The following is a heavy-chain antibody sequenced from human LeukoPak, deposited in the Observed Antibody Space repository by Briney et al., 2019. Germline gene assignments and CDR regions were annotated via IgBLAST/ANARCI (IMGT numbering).Heavy chain of an antibody. CDR1: GGTLSSYA. J-gene: IGHJ4*02. D-gene: IGHD4-17*01. V-gene: IGHV1-69*04. Sequence: SVKVSCKASGGTLSSYAISWVRQAPGQGLEWMGRIIPILGIANYAQKFQGRVTITADKSTSTAYMELSSLRSEDTAVYYCASSVPKDYGDFPYYFDYWGQGTLVTVSS. CDR2: IIPILGIA. CDR3: ASSVPKDYGDFPYYFDY.